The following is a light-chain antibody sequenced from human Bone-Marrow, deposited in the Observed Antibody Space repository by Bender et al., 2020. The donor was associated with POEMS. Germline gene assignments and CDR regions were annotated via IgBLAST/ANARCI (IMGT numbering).Light chain of an antibody. J-gene: IGLJ1*01. V-gene: IGLV1-47*01. CDR2: KNN. CDR3: SSATHTDV. CDR1: DSNIGANY. Sequence: QSVLTQPPSASGTPGQSVTISCSGSDSNIGANYVFWYRHLPGMAPKLLISKNNRRPSGVPDRFSGSKSGTSASLAISGLRSQDEADYYCSSATHTDVFGTGTTVTVL.